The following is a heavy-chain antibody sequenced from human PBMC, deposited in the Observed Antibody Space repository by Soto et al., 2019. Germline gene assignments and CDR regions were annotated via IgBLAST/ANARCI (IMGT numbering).Heavy chain of an antibody. D-gene: IGHD2-15*01. Sequence: TVSGASINSGDYYWSWIRQPPGKGLEWIGYIYYSGSTYYNPSLKSRVTISVDTSKNQFSLKLSSVTAADTAVYYCAGFSEVAATEINWFDPWGQGTLVTVSS. CDR3: AGFSEVAATEINWFDP. CDR2: IYYSGST. V-gene: IGHV4-30-4*01. CDR1: GASINSGDYY. J-gene: IGHJ5*02.